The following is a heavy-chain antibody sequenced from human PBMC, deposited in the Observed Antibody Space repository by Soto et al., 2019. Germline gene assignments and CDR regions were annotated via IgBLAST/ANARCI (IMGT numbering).Heavy chain of an antibody. CDR2: IYHSGST. V-gene: IGHV4-4*02. Sequence: NPSETLSLTCAVSGGSISSSNWWSWVRQPPGKGLEWIGEIYHSGSTNYNPSLKSRVTISVDKSKNQFSLKLSSVTAADTAVYYCARRRHERWLQPVDYWGQGTLVTVSS. CDR3: ARRRHERWLQPVDY. D-gene: IGHD5-12*01. CDR1: GGSISSSNW. J-gene: IGHJ4*02.